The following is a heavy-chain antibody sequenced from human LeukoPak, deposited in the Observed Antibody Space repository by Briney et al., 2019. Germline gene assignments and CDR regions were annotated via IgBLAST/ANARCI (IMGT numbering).Heavy chain of an antibody. CDR1: GGSISSYY. CDR2: IYYSGST. Sequence: PSETLSLTCTVSGGSISSYYWSWIRQPPGKGLKWIGYIYYSGSTNYNPSLKSRVTISVDTSKNQFSLKLSSVTAADTAVYYCARDLVGAARPSGMDVWGQGTTVTVSS. D-gene: IGHD6-6*01. CDR3: ARDLVGAARPSGMDV. V-gene: IGHV4-59*01. J-gene: IGHJ6*02.